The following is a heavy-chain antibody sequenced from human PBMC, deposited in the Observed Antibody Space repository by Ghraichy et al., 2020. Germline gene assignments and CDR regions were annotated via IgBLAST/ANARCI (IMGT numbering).Heavy chain of an antibody. V-gene: IGHV3-53*01. CDR3: ASLPAGTHYWYFDL. J-gene: IGHJ2*01. CDR1: GFTVSSSY. Sequence: GGSLTLSCAASGFTVSSSYMSWVRQAPGKGLEWVSVLYSDGNTYYADSVKGRFTISRDNSKNTLYLQMNSLRAEDTAVYYCASLPAGTHYWYFDLWGRGTLVTVSS. D-gene: IGHD6-13*01. CDR2: LYSDGNT.